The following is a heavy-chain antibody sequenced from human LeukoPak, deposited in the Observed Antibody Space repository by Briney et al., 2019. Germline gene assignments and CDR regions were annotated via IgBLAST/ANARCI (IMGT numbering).Heavy chain of an antibody. CDR3: VSAYGGLLDY. J-gene: IGHJ4*02. D-gene: IGHD3-16*01. CDR2: ISGDGTTI. V-gene: IGHV3-48*03. Sequence: GGSLRLSCAASGFIFSTYEMNWVRQAPGQGLEWVSYISGDGTTIYYADSVKGRFTISRDNAKKSLYLQMNNLRAEDTAVYYCVSAYGGLLDYWGQGTLATVSS. CDR1: GFIFSTYE.